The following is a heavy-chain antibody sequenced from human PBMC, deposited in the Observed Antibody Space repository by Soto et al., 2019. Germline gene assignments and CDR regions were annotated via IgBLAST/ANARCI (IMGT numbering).Heavy chain of an antibody. J-gene: IGHJ5*02. CDR1: GGSFSGYC. D-gene: IGHD1-20*01. V-gene: IGHV4-34*01. CDR2: INHSGST. Sequence: PSETLSLTCAVYGGSFSGYCWSWIRQPPGKGLEWIGEINHSGSTNYNPSLKSRVTISVDTSKNQFSLKLSSVTAADTAVYYCARADNIGWFDPWGQGTLVTVSS. CDR3: ARADNIGWFDP.